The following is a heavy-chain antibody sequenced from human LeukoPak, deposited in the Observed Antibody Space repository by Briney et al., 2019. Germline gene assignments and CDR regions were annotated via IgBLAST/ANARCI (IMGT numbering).Heavy chain of an antibody. Sequence: GGSLRLSCAASGFTFSSYTMSWVRQAPGKGLEWVSVIGASGDSTYYSDSVKGRFSISRDNSKNTLYLQMNSLRAEDTAVYYCAKGYSGSLAIFFDYWGQGTLVTVSS. CDR2: IGASGDST. V-gene: IGHV3-23*01. J-gene: IGHJ4*02. CDR3: AKGYSGSLAIFFDY. CDR1: GFTFSSYT. D-gene: IGHD5-12*01.